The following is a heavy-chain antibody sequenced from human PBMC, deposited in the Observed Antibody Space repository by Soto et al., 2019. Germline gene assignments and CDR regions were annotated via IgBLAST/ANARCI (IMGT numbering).Heavy chain of an antibody. J-gene: IGHJ3*02. CDR3: ERYIPLGELWSHAFDI. CDR1: GYSFTSYW. Sequence: GESLKISCKGSGYSFTSYWISWVRQMPGKGLEWMGRIDPSDSYTNYSPSFQGHVTISADKSISTAYLQWSSLKASDTAMYYCERYIPLGELWSHAFDIWGQGTMVTVSS. CDR2: IDPSDSYT. D-gene: IGHD3-10*01. V-gene: IGHV5-10-1*01.